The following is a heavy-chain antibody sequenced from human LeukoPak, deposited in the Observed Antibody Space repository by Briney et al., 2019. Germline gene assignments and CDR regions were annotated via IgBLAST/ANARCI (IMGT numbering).Heavy chain of an antibody. D-gene: IGHD3-10*01. CDR3: AKDYGENWFDP. CDR1: GYTASTNY. J-gene: IGHJ5*02. Sequence: PGGSLRLSCAASGYTASTNYMSWVRQAPGKGLEWVSIIYTDGTTKYADSVKGRFTMSRDNSKNTLYLQMNSLRAEDTAVYYCAKDYGENWFDPWGQGTLVTVSS. V-gene: IGHV3-53*05. CDR2: IYTDGTT.